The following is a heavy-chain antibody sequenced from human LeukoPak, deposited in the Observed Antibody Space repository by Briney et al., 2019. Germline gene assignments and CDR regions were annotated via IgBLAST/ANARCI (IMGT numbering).Heavy chain of an antibody. CDR3: ARDRGVRGEMDF. D-gene: IGHD3-10*01. CDR1: GFTFSSYE. CDR2: ISSSGSTI. J-gene: IGHJ4*02. V-gene: IGHV3-48*03. Sequence: PGGSLRLSCAASGFTFSSYEMNWVRQAPGKGLEWVSYISSSGSTIYYADSVKGRFTISRDNAKNSLYLQMNSLRAEDTAVYYCARDRGVRGEMDFWGQGTLVTVSS.